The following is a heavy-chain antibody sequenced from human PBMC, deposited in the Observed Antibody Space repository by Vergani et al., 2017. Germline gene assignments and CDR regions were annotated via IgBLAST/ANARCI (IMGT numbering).Heavy chain of an antibody. CDR3: AREGDYYDSSEGAFDI. CDR1: GGTFSSYA. Sequence: QVQLVQSGAEVKKPGSSVKVSCKASGGTFSSYAISWVRQAPGQGLEWMGGIIPIFGTANYAQKFQGRVTITAVESTSTAYMELSSLRSEDTAVYYCAREGDYYDSSEGAFDIWGQGTMVTVSS. V-gene: IGHV1-69*01. CDR2: IIPIFGTA. J-gene: IGHJ3*02. D-gene: IGHD3-22*01.